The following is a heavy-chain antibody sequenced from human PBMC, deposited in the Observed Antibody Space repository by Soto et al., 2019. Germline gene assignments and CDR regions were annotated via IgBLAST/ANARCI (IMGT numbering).Heavy chain of an antibody. Sequence: VESLKISCKGSGYIFTSYWICWLLQVPGKGLEWMGIIYPGDSDTRYSPSFQGQVTISADKSISTAYLQWSSLKASDTAMYYCARHVHPPGSGSLDVWGQGTTVTVSS. D-gene: IGHD3-10*01. J-gene: IGHJ6*02. CDR1: GYIFTSYW. V-gene: IGHV5-51*01. CDR2: IYPGDSDT. CDR3: ARHVHPPGSGSLDV.